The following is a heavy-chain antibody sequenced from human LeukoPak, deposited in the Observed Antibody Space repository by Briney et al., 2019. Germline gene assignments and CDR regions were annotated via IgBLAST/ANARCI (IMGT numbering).Heavy chain of an antibody. D-gene: IGHD3-22*01. CDR2: ISSNGGST. CDR1: GFTFSSYA. J-gene: IGHJ3*02. V-gene: IGHV3-64*01. CDR3: ARGPMPDYYDSSGSAFDI. Sequence: PGGSLRLSCAASGFTFSSYAMHWVRQAPGKGLEYVSAISSNGGSTYYANSVKGRFTISRDNSKNTPYLQMGSLRAEDMAVYYCARGPMPDYYDSSGSAFDIWGQGTMVTVSS.